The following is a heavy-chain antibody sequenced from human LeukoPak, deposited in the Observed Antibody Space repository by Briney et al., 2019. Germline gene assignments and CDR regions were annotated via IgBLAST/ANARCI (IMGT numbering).Heavy chain of an antibody. CDR3: ARGVDILTGSNWFDP. CDR2: INPNSGGT. Sequence: ASVKVSCKASGYTFTGYYMHWVRQAPGQGLEWMGRINPNSGGTNYAQKFQGRVTMTRDTSISTAYMELSRLRSDGTAVYYCARGVDILTGSNWFDPWGQGTLVTVSS. J-gene: IGHJ5*02. V-gene: IGHV1-2*06. CDR1: GYTFTGYY. D-gene: IGHD3-9*01.